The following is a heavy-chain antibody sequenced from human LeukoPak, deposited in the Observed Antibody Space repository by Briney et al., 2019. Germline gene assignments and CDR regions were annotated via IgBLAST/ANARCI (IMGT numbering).Heavy chain of an antibody. Sequence: PGGSLRLSCAASGFTVSSNYMSWVRQAPGKGLEWVSVIYSGGSTYYADSVKGRFTISRDNSKNTLYLQMNSLRAEDTAVYYCASWRDYSNLYYFDYWGQGTLVTVSS. D-gene: IGHD4-11*01. CDR2: IYSGGST. CDR3: ASWRDYSNLYYFDY. CDR1: GFTVSSNY. V-gene: IGHV3-53*01. J-gene: IGHJ4*02.